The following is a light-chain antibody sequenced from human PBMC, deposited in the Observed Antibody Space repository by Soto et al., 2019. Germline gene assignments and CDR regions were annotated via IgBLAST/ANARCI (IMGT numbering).Light chain of an antibody. V-gene: IGKV3-20*01. CDR2: GAS. J-gene: IGKJ1*01. CDR3: QQYGSSPWT. CDR1: QSVVSNY. Sequence: EIVLTQSPGTLSLSPGERATLSCRASQSVVSNYLAWYQQKPGQSPRLLIYGASSRATGVPDRFSGSGSGTDFTFTINRLEPEDFVVYYCQQYGSSPWTFGLGTKVEIK.